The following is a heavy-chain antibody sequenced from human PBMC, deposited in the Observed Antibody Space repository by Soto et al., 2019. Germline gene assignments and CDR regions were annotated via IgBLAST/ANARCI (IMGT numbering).Heavy chain of an antibody. CDR2: IYYSGST. Sequence: QVQLQESGPGLVKPSQTLSLTCTVSGGSISSGGYYWSWIRQHPGKGLEWIGYIYYSGSTYYNPSLKSRVTLSGDTSKNQFSLKLSSVTAADTAVYYCAIRNGSGSYYVDYWGQGTLVTVSS. D-gene: IGHD3-10*01. V-gene: IGHV4-31*03. CDR1: GGSISSGGYY. CDR3: AIRNGSGSYYVDY. J-gene: IGHJ4*02.